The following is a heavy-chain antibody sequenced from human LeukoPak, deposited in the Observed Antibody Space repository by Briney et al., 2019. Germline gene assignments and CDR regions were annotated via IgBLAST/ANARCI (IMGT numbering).Heavy chain of an antibody. V-gene: IGHV6-1*01. J-gene: IGHJ5*02. Sequence: SQTLSLTCAISGDSISTNSVAWNWIRQSPSRGLEWLGRTYYRSKWYNDYAVSVKGRITIDPDTSRNQFSLQLNSVTPEDTAVYYCARHSWNGNNYFDPWGQGTLVTVSS. CDR2: TYYRSKWYN. D-gene: IGHD3-3*02. CDR3: ARHSWNGNNYFDP. CDR1: GDSISTNSVA.